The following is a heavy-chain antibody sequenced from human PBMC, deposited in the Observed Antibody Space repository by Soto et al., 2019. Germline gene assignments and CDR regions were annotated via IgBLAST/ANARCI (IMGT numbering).Heavy chain of an antibody. CDR1: GFTFSNAW. D-gene: IGHD3-16*01. CDR3: TTDVLYDYVWGSSANDY. Sequence: GGSLRLSCAASGFTFSNAWMSWVRQAPGKGLEWVGRIKGKTDGGTTDYAAPVKGRFTISRDDSKNTLYLQMNSLKTEDTAVYYGTTDVLYDYVWGSSANDYWGQ. J-gene: IGHJ4*02. V-gene: IGHV3-15*01. CDR2: IKGKTDGGTT.